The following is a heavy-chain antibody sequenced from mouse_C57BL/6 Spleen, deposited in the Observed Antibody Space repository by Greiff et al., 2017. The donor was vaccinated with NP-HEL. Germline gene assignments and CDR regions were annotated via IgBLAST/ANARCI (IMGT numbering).Heavy chain of an antibody. CDR1: GYSITSGYY. D-gene: IGHD2-4*01. J-gene: IGHJ3*01. CDR2: ISYDGSN. V-gene: IGHV3-6*01. Sequence: EVQLQESGPGLVKPSQSLSLTCAVTGYSITSGYYWNWIRQFPGNKLEWMGDISYDGSNNYNPSLKNRISITRDTSKNQFFLKLNSVTTEDTATYYCARGGYDYDGVWFAYWGQGTLVTVSA. CDR3: ARGGYDYDGVWFAY.